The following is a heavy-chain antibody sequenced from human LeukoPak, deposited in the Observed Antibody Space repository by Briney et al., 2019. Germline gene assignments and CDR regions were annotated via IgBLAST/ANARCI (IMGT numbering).Heavy chain of an antibody. V-gene: IGHV3-33*06. CDR2: LWYDGSNK. J-gene: IGHJ4*02. Sequence: PGRSLSLSCAASGFTFSSFAMHWVRQAPGKGLEWAAVLWYDGSNKLYGDSVRGRFTISRDNTKNTLYLQMNSLRAEDTAVYYCVKDRTGSWSFDYWGQGTLVTVSS. CDR1: GFTFSSFA. CDR3: VKDRTGSWSFDY. D-gene: IGHD6-13*01.